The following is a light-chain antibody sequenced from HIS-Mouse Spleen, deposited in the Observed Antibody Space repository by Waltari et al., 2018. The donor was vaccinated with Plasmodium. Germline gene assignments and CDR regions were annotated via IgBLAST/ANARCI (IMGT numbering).Light chain of an antibody. CDR1: QSVSSN. Sequence: EIVMTQSPATLSVSPGERATLSCRASQSVSSNLAWYQQKPGQAPRLLIYGAFTRATGIPARFSGRGSGTEFTLTISSLQSEDFAVYYCQQYNNWSFTFGPGTKVDIK. CDR3: QQYNNWSFT. J-gene: IGKJ3*01. V-gene: IGKV3-15*01. CDR2: GAF.